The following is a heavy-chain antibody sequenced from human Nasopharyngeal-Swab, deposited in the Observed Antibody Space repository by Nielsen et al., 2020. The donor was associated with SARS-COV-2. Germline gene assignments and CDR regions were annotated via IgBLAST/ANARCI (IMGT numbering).Heavy chain of an antibody. J-gene: IGHJ4*02. CDR1: AFTFSSYW. CDR3: ARVGDCRSTSCYDY. CDR2: ISRKSNDI. D-gene: IGHD2-2*01. V-gene: IGHV3-21*01. Sequence: GESLKISCAASAFTFSSYWMSCVRQAPGKGLEWVSSISRKSNDIYYADSVKGRFAISRDNAQNSLYLEMSNLRAEDTAVYYCARVGDCRSTSCYDYWGQGTLVTVSS.